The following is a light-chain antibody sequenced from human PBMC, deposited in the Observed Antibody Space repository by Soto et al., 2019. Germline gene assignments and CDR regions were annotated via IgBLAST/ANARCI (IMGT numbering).Light chain of an antibody. CDR2: AAS. V-gene: IGKV1-39*01. CDR3: QQSHRTPLT. CDR1: QSISND. J-gene: IGKJ4*01. Sequence: DIQMTQSPSSLSASVGDRVTITCLSSQSISNDLNWYQQKAGQAPKLLIYAASSLQSGVPSRFSGSGSGTDVTLTIRSLQPEDLATYYCQQSHRTPLTFGGGNKVDIK.